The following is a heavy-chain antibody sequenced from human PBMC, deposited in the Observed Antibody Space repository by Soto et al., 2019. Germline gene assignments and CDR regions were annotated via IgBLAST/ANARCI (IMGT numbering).Heavy chain of an antibody. V-gene: IGHV1-18*04. Sequence: SVKVSCKASGYTFINYGISWVRQAPGQGLEWLGWINTYSDRTNYAQEFQGRVSMTTEKSTSTVYMELRSLRSGDTALYYCARDYTGRGYFDHWGQGSLVTVSS. D-gene: IGHD2-8*02. CDR2: INTYSDRT. J-gene: IGHJ4*02. CDR1: GYTFINYG. CDR3: ARDYTGRGYFDH.